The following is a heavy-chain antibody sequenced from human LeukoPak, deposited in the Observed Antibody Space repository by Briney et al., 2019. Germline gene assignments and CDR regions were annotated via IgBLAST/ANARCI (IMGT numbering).Heavy chain of an antibody. D-gene: IGHD3-10*01. CDR3: ARAERWSGVTFSPRGYWYFDL. J-gene: IGHJ2*01. Sequence: GASVKVSCKASGYTFTSYGISWVRQAPGQGLEWMGWISAYNGNTNYAQKLQGRVTMTTDTSTSTAYMELRSLRSDDTAVYYCARAERWSGVTFSPRGYWYFDLWGRGTLVTVSS. CDR2: ISAYNGNT. V-gene: IGHV1-18*01. CDR1: GYTFTSYG.